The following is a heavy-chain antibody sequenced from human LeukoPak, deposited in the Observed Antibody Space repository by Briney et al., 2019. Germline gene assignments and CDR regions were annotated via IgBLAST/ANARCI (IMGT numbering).Heavy chain of an antibody. CDR3: ARVRGTGWYYFDY. Sequence: ASVKVSCKASGYSSTGYYMHWVRQAPGQGLEWMGWINPNSGGTNYAQNFQGRVTMTRDTSISTAYMELSRLRSDDTAVYYCARVRGTGWYYFDYWGQGTLVTVSS. D-gene: IGHD2-15*01. V-gene: IGHV1-2*02. CDR1: GYSSTGYY. CDR2: INPNSGGT. J-gene: IGHJ4*02.